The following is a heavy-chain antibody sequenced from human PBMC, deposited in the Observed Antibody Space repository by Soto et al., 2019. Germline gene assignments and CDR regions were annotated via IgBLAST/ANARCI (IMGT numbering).Heavy chain of an antibody. Sequence: QVQLVQSGAEVKQPGASVKVSCQASGYSFSNYGISWVRQAPGHGFEWMGWINGDNGNTNYAQKFQGRVTMTTDTSTSTAYMELRSLRSDDTSVYYCARDLGYGDYGTDIGGQGTLVTVSS. CDR2: INGDNGNT. D-gene: IGHD4-17*01. CDR1: GYSFSNYG. J-gene: IGHJ4*02. V-gene: IGHV1-18*04. CDR3: ARDLGYGDYGTDI.